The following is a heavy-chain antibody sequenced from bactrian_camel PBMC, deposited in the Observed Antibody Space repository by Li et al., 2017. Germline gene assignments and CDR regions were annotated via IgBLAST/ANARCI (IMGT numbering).Heavy chain of an antibody. CDR1: GFTYWRFG. CDR3: AAATDRPALCLQRKSADFEY. D-gene: IGHD2*01. V-gene: IGHV3S63*01. Sequence: LVESGGGSVQAGGSLRLACAASGFTYWRFGMGWFRQAPGAEREDIACLHTPSGNTYYADSVKGRFTISQDNAKDTVYLQMDNLKPEDTAMYYCAAATDRPALCLQRKSADFEYWGQGTQVTVS. CDR2: LHTPSGNT. J-gene: IGHJ4*01.